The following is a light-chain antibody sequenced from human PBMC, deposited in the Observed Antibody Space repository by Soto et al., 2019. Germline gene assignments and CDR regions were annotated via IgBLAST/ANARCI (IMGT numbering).Light chain of an antibody. V-gene: IGKV3-20*01. J-gene: IGKJ3*01. Sequence: EIVLTQSPATLSVSPGERATLSCRASQSVSSNLAWYQQKPGQAPRLLIYGASSRATGIPDRFSGSGSGTDFTLPISRIQDQDDAAYYCQQHGSTRDTFGPGTKVDIK. CDR1: QSVSSN. CDR3: QQHGSTRDT. CDR2: GAS.